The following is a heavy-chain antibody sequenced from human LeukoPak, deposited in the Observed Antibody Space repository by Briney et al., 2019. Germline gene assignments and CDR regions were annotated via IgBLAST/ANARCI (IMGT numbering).Heavy chain of an antibody. CDR3: ARVLLGSWDWFDP. V-gene: IGHV3-74*01. D-gene: IGHD3-10*01. CDR2: INPDGSTT. J-gene: IGHJ5*02. Sequence: GGSLRLSCAASKFTFSSYWMHWVRQAPGKGLVWVSRINPDGSTTNYADSVKGRFTISRDNAKNTLYLQMNSLRAEDTAVYYCARVLLGSWDWFDPWGQGTLVIVSS. CDR1: KFTFSSYW.